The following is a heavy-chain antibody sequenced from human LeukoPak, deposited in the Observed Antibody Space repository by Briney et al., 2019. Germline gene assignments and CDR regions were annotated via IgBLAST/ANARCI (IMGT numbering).Heavy chain of an antibody. J-gene: IGHJ4*02. CDR2: IYYSGST. V-gene: IGHV4-39*01. CDR1: GGSISSCSYY. CDR3: ARHYGYDSSGYYYPYYFDY. D-gene: IGHD3-22*01. Sequence: SETLSLTCTVSGGSISSCSYYWGWIRQPPGKGLEWIGSIYYSGSTYYNPSLKSRVTISVDTSKNQFSLKLSSVTAADTAVYYCARHYGYDSSGYYYPYYFDYWGQGTLVTVSS.